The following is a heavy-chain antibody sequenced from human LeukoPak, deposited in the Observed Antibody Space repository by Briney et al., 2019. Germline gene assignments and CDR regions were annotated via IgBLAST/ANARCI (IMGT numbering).Heavy chain of an antibody. J-gene: IGHJ5*02. D-gene: IGHD2-2*02. CDR1: GGSISSGSYY. CDR3: ARGIRDPYTNSWPWFDP. V-gene: IGHV4-61*02. Sequence: PSETLSLTCTVSGGSISSGSYYWNWIRQPAGKGLEWIGRIYSSGSTNYNPSLKSRVTISVDTSKNQFSLKLSSVTAADTAVYYCARGIRDPYTNSWPWFDPWGQGTLVTVSS. CDR2: IYSSGST.